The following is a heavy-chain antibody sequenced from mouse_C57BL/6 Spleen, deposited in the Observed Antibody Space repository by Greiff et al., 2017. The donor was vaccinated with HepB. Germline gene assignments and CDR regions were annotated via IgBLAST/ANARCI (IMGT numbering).Heavy chain of an antibody. CDR2: INPNNGGT. V-gene: IGHV1-26*01. D-gene: IGHD2-4*01. CDR1: GYTFTDYY. Sequence: EVQLQQSGPELVKPGASVKISCKASGYTFTDYYMNWVKQSHGKSLEWIGDINPNNGGTSYNQKFKGKATLTVDKSSSTAYMELRSLTSEDSAVYYCARTYYDYDGRGYAMDYWGQGTSVTVSS. J-gene: IGHJ4*01. CDR3: ARTYYDYDGRGYAMDY.